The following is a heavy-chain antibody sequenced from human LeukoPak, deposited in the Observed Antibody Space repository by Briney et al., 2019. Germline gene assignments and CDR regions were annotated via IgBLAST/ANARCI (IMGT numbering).Heavy chain of an antibody. CDR1: GYTFTGYY. Sequence: ASVKVSCKASGYTFTGYYMHWVRQAPGQGLEWMGWINPNSGGTSYAQKFQGRVTMTRDTSISTAYMELSRLRSDDTAVYYCARKRITSYMDVWGKGTTVTVSS. V-gene: IGHV1-2*02. D-gene: IGHD3-16*01. CDR3: ARKRITSYMDV. CDR2: INPNSGGT. J-gene: IGHJ6*03.